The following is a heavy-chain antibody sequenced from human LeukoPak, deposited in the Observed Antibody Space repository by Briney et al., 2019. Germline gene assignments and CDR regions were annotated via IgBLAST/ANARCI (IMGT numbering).Heavy chain of an antibody. J-gene: IGHJ4*02. Sequence: ASVKVSCKASGYTFTGYYMHWVRQAPGQGLEWMGWINPNSGGTNYAQKFQGWVTMTRDTSISTAYMELSRLRSDDTAVYYCATYSIFGVLGFDYWGQGTLVTVSS. D-gene: IGHD3-3*01. CDR2: INPNSGGT. CDR1: GYTFTGYY. V-gene: IGHV1-2*04. CDR3: ATYSIFGVLGFDY.